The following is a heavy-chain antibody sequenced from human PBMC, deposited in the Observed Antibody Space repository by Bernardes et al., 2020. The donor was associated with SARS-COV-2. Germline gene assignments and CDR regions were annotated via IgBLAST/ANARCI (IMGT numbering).Heavy chain of an antibody. D-gene: IGHD2-21*02. CDR1: GGSISSSSYY. CDR2: FYAGGTT. J-gene: IGHJ6*04. Sequence: SETLSLTCTVSGGSISSSSYYWGWIRQPPGKGLEWIGSFYAGGTTYYNPSLQSRVTKSVDTSKNQFSLRLSSVTAADTAVYYCLGSSCGVYCYIGGLRSWDYGMDVWGKGTTVTVSS. CDR3: LGSSCGVYCYIGGLRSWDYGMDV. V-gene: IGHV4-39*01.